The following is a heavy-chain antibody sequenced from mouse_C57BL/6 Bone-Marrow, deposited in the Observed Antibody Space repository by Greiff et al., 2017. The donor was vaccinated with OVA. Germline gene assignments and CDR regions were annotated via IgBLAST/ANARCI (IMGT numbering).Heavy chain of an antibody. Sequence: VQLKESGEGLVKPGGSLKLSCAASGFTFSSYAMSWVRQTPEKRLEWVAYISTGGDYNYYAHTVQGRFTISRDNARNTLYLQMSSLKSEDTAMYYCTREPHFPDWYYDVWGTGTTVTVSS. CDR1: GFTFSSYA. J-gene: IGHJ1*03. CDR3: TREPHFPDWYYDV. CDR2: ISTGGDYN. V-gene: IGHV5-9-1*02.